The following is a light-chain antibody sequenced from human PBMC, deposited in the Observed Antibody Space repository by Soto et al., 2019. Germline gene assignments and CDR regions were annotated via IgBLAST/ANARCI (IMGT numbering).Light chain of an antibody. CDR2: EVY. J-gene: IGLJ1*01. V-gene: IGLV2-8*01. CDR3: NSYAGSNIV. Sequence: QSVLTQPPSASGSPGQSVTISCTGTSSDVGGYNYVSWYQQHPGQAPKLMIYEVYKRPSGVPDRFSGSKSGNTASLTVSGLLAEDEADYYCNSYAGSNIVFGTGTKVTVL. CDR1: SSDVGGYNY.